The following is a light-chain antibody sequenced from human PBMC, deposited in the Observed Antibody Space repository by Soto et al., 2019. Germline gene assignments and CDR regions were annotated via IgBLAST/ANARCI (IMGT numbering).Light chain of an antibody. V-gene: IGKV1-5*01. J-gene: IGKJ3*01. Sequence: DTQLTQSPSFLSASVGDRVTITCRASQYIAAYVAWYQQKPGKAPKLLVYDASSLETGVPSRFSGSGSGTEFTLTISSLEPDDFATYYCQQYNSYSPLTFGPGTKVDIK. CDR3: QQYNSYSPLT. CDR1: QYIAAY. CDR2: DAS.